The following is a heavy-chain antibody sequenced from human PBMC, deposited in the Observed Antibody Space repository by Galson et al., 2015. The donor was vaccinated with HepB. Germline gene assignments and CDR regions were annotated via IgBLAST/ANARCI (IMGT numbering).Heavy chain of an antibody. CDR1: GFTFNNYA. CDR2: ILYDGSKK. J-gene: IGHJ3*02. Sequence: SLRLSCAASGFTFNNYALHWVRQAPGKGLEWVSVILYDGSKKFYADSVKGRFTISRDDSKKTLYLQMNSLRADDTALYYCAKGIWGFAMFDALDIWGQGTMVTVSS. CDR3: AKGIWGFAMFDALDI. V-gene: IGHV3-30-3*01. D-gene: IGHD3-16*01.